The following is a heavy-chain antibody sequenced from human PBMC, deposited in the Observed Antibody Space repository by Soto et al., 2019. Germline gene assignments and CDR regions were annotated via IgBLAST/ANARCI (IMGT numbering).Heavy chain of an antibody. J-gene: IGHJ5*02. Sequence: SVKVSCKASGGTLSSYAISWVRQAPGQGLEWMGGIIPIFGTANYAQKFQGRVTITADESTSTAYMELSSLRSEDTAVYYCARNLVVVDATPSWFDPWGQGTLVTVSS. D-gene: IGHD2-15*01. CDR3: ARNLVVVDATPSWFDP. V-gene: IGHV1-69*13. CDR2: IIPIFGTA. CDR1: GGTLSSYA.